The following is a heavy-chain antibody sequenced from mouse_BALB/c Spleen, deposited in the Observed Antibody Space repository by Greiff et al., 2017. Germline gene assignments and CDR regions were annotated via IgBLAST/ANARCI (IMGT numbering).Heavy chain of an antibody. J-gene: IGHJ2*01. V-gene: IGHV5-4*02. Sequence: EVQGVESGGGLVKPGGSLKLSCAASGFTFSDYYMYWVRQTPEKRLEWVATISDGGSYTYYTDSVKGRFTISRDNAKNNLYLQMSSLKSEDTAMYYCACRYGYDDEGDYWGQGTTLTVSS. CDR1: GFTFSDYY. CDR2: ISDGGSYT. D-gene: IGHD2-2*01. CDR3: ACRYGYDDEGDY.